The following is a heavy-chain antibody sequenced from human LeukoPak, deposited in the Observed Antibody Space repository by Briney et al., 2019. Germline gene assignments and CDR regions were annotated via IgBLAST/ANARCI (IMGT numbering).Heavy chain of an antibody. CDR3: AKGGGVYKSAADRRIDY. J-gene: IGHJ4*02. Sequence: PGGSLRLSCAASGFTFSSYAMIWVRQAPGKGLEWVSAISGSGGSTYYADSVKGRFTISRDSSKNTLYLQMNGLRAEDTAVFYCAKGGGVYKSAADRRIDYWGQGTLVTVSS. D-gene: IGHD6-13*01. V-gene: IGHV3-23*01. CDR1: GFTFSSYA. CDR2: ISGSGGST.